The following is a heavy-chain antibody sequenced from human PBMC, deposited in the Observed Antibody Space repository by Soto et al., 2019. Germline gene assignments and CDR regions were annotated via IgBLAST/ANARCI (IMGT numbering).Heavy chain of an antibody. Sequence: ESGGGLVKPGGSLRLSCVVSGFTFSNYNMNWVRQAPGKGLEWVSSISGTSSYIYYGDSVKGRFTISRDNAKNSLYLQMNSLRAEDTAVYYCARGVGAVTGREEYWGQGTLVTVSS. D-gene: IGHD1-26*01. V-gene: IGHV3-21*06. CDR3: ARGVGAVTGREEY. CDR1: GFTFSNYN. CDR2: ISGTSSYI. J-gene: IGHJ4*02.